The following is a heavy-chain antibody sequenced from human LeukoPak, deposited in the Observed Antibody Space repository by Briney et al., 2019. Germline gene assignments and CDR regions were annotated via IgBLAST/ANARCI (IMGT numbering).Heavy chain of an antibody. CDR1: GFTFSSYG. CDR3: AKDRYSYAFEYSDS. D-gene: IGHD5-18*01. J-gene: IGHJ4*02. V-gene: IGHV3-30*18. Sequence: PGGSLRLSCAASGFTFSSYGMHWVRQAPGKGLDWVAVISNDGNKKYYADSVKGRFTISRDNSKNTLSLQVSSLRAEDTAVYYCAKDRYSYAFEYSDSWGQGTLVTVSS. CDR2: ISNDGNKK.